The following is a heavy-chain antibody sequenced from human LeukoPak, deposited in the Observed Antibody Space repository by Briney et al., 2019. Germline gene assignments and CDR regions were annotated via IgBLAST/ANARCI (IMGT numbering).Heavy chain of an antibody. V-gene: IGHV4-61*01. Sequence: PSETLSLTCTVSGGSFSRGSYYWSWIRQRPGKGLERFGYMYCSGSTNSIRSLQGRLTMSLDRSHNQFSLKLNSVTAADTAVYYCARDRAAYSRYDGGYFDYWGQGTLVTVSS. D-gene: IGHD5-12*01. CDR1: GGSFSRGSYY. CDR2: MYCSGST. CDR3: ARDRAAYSRYDGGYFDY. J-gene: IGHJ4*02.